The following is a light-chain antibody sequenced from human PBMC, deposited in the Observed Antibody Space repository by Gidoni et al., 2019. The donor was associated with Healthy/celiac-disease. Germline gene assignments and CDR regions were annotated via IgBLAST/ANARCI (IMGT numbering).Light chain of an antibody. CDR3: QAWDSSTVV. J-gene: IGLJ2*01. V-gene: IGLV3-1*01. CDR2: QDN. CDR1: KLGYKY. Sequence: SYELTQPPSLYGSPGQAASITCSGDKLGYKYACWYQQKPGQSPTLVIYQDNKRPSGIPKRFSGSNSGNTATLTISGTRAMDEADYYCQAWDSSTVVFGGGTTLTVL.